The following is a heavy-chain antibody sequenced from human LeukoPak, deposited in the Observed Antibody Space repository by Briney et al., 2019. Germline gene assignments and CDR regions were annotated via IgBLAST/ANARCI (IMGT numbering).Heavy chain of an antibody. J-gene: IGHJ5*02. V-gene: IGHV4-39*07. D-gene: IGHD6-6*01. CDR2: IYYSGST. CDR3: ARREGTAARHWLRGWFDP. CDR1: SGSISSRNYY. Sequence: PSETLSLTCTVSSGSISSRNYYWGWIRQPPGKGLEWIGSIYYSGSTYYNPSLESRVTISVDTSKNQFSLKLSSVTAADTAVYYCARREGTAARHWLRGWFDPWGQGTLVTVSS.